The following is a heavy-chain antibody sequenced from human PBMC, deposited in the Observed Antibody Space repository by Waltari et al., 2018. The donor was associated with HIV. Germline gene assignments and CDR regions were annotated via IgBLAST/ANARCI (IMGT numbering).Heavy chain of an antibody. D-gene: IGHD6-19*01. CDR1: GGSIRSSSYY. CDR2: IYYSGST. V-gene: IGHV4-39*01. Sequence: QLQLQESGPGLVKPSETLSLTCTVSGGSIRSSSYYWGWIRQPPGKGLEWIGSIYYSGSTYYNPSLKSRVTISVDTSKNQFSLKLSSVTAADTAVYYCASQRSHPGAVAGTSWFDPWGQGTLVTVSS. CDR3: ASQRSHPGAVAGTSWFDP. J-gene: IGHJ5*02.